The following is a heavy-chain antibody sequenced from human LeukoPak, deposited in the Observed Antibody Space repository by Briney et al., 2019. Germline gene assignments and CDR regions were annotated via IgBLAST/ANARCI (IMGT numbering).Heavy chain of an antibody. Sequence: PSETLSLTCTVSGGSISSSSYYWGWIRQPPGKGLEWIGSIYYSGSTYYNPSLKSRVTISVDTSKNQFSLKLSSVTAADTAVYYCARDGGYEVRAFDIWGQGTMVTVSS. D-gene: IGHD3-22*01. J-gene: IGHJ3*02. V-gene: IGHV4-39*07. CDR2: IYYSGST. CDR1: GGSISSSSYY. CDR3: ARDGGYEVRAFDI.